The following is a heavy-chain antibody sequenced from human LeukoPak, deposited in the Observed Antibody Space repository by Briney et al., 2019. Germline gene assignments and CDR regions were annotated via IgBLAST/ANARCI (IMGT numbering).Heavy chain of an antibody. CDR2: ISGRDYST. Sequence: PGGSLRLSCVASGFTFSTYAMSWVRQCPGKGLECVSTISGRDYSTFYADSVKGRFTISRDNSKNTLYLEMSRLRAEDSAVYYCAKPLVAVAGGDYDSWGQGTLVTVSS. CDR3: AKPLVAVAGGDYDS. CDR1: GFTFSTYA. V-gene: IGHV3-23*01. D-gene: IGHD6-19*01. J-gene: IGHJ5*01.